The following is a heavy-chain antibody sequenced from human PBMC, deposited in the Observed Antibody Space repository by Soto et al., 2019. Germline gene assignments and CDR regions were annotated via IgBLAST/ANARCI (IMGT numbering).Heavy chain of an antibody. CDR3: AKFRGAAHRDGSDI. CDR2: IHDSGAS. CDR1: GGSISSYF. J-gene: IGHJ3*02. D-gene: IGHD3-10*01. V-gene: IGHV4-59*01. Sequence: SETLSLTCTVSGGSISSYFWSWIRQPPGKGLEWIGYIHDSGASNYNPSLKSRVTISVDTSKNQFSLKLTSVTPADTAVYYCAKFRGAAHRDGSDIWGQGTMVTVSS.